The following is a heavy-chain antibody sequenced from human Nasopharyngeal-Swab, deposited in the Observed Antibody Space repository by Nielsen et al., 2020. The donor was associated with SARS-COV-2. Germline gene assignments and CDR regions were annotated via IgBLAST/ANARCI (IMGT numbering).Heavy chain of an antibody. D-gene: IGHD3/OR15-3a*01. CDR2: ISYDGSNK. Sequence: GESLKISCAASGFTFSSYAMHWVRQAPGKGLKWVAVISYDGSNKYYADSVKGRFTISRDNSKNTLYLQMNSLRAEDTAVYYCARDLLGWNAYYYYYGMDVWGQGTTVTVSS. CDR3: ARDLLGWNAYYYYYGMDV. J-gene: IGHJ6*02. V-gene: IGHV3-30*04. CDR1: GFTFSSYA.